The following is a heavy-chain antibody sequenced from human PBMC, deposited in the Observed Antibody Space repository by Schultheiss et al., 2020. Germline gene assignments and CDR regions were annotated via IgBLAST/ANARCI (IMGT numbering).Heavy chain of an antibody. Sequence: GGSLRLSCAASGFTFSSYSMNWVRQAPGKGLEWVSYISSSSSTIYYADSVKGRFTISRDNAKNSLYLQMNSLRAEDTAVYYCARLVRGRYYYMDVWGKGTTGTVSS. CDR3: ARLVRGRYYYMDV. V-gene: IGHV3-48*04. CDR2: ISSSSSTI. D-gene: IGHD6-6*01. CDR1: GFTFSSYS. J-gene: IGHJ6*03.